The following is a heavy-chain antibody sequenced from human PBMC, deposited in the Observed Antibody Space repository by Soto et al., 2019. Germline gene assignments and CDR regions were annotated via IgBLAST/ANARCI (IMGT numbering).Heavy chain of an antibody. Sequence: QVQLAQSGAEMTKPGSSVKVSCRASGGSFSDFAFSWVRQAPGQVLEWMGGIIPMFAATKYAQRLQVRVTITADESTSTVYLALNSLTSEDTAIYYCARGAIVAVPAALSSYHDYTNYRFDAWGQGTLVTVSS. J-gene: IGHJ4*02. V-gene: IGHV1-69*01. CDR2: IIPMFAAT. CDR1: GGSFSDFA. D-gene: IGHD2-15*01. CDR3: ARGAIVAVPAALSSYHDYTNYRFDA.